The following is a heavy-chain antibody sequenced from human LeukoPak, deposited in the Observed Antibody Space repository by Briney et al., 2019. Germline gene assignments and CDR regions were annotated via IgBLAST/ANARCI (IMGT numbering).Heavy chain of an antibody. V-gene: IGHV1-18*01. Sequence: PEASVKVSCKASGYTFTSYGISWVRQAPGQGLEWMGWISAYNGNTNYAQKLQGRVTMTTDTSTSTAYMELRSLRSDDTAVHYCARGTGEGYSYGRYFFDYWGQGTLVTVSS. D-gene: IGHD5-18*01. CDR1: GYTFTSYG. CDR2: ISAYNGNT. J-gene: IGHJ4*02. CDR3: ARGTGEGYSYGRYFFDY.